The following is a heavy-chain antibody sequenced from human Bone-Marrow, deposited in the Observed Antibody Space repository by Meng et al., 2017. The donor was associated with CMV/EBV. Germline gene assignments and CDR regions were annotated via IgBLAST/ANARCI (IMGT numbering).Heavy chain of an antibody. D-gene: IGHD1-26*01. Sequence: GSLRLSSTVSGGSIRNSSYYWDWVRQAPGKGLEWIGNFYYSGTTSYTPSLKSRVTISGDTSKNQFSLKLYSVTATDTAVYYCASGSALGYYGMDLWGQGTTVTVSS. CDR3: ASGSALGYYGMDL. J-gene: IGHJ6*02. CDR1: GGSIRNSSYY. V-gene: IGHV4-39*01. CDR2: FYYSGTT.